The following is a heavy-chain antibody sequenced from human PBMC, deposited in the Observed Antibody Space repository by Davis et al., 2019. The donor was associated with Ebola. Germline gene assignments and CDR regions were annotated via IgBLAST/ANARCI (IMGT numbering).Heavy chain of an antibody. Sequence: MPSETLSLTCTVSGGSISSGGSYWTWIRQPPGKGPEWIGYIYYSGATYYNPSLKSRVIMSIDTSKNQFSLKLNSVSAADTAVYYCGREVSEMATIRGGSFDIWGQGTMVTVSS. D-gene: IGHD5-24*01. J-gene: IGHJ3*02. V-gene: IGHV4-30-4*01. CDR2: IYYSGAT. CDR1: GGSISSGGSY. CDR3: GREVSEMATIRGGSFDI.